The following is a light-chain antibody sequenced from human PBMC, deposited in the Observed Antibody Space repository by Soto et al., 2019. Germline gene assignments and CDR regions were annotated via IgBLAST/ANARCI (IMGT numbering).Light chain of an antibody. V-gene: IGKV3D-20*02. Sequence: IVLKRSAWTLALKPGKTAWFSCRDSQSVSSNYLAWYQQKPGQAPRLLIKGASSRATDLPARFSFIFSSTKFTLTYISRVGIHFELYFLHHRSNCTISFAQGTRLEIK. J-gene: IGKJ5*01. CDR2: GAS. CDR3: HHRSNCTIS. CDR1: QSVSSNY.